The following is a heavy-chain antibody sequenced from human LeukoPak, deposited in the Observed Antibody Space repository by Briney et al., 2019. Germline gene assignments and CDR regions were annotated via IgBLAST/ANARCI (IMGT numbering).Heavy chain of an antibody. V-gene: IGHV1-2*02. D-gene: IGHD3-22*01. J-gene: IGHJ4*02. CDR3: ARDLFDYYDSSGYLNY. CDR2: INPNSGGT. CDR1: GYTFTGYY. Sequence: GASVTVSCKASGYTFTGYYMHWVRQAPGQGLGWMGWINPNSGGTNYAQKFQGRVTMTRDTSISTAYMELSRLRSDDTAVYYCARDLFDYYDSSGYLNYWGQGTLVTVSS.